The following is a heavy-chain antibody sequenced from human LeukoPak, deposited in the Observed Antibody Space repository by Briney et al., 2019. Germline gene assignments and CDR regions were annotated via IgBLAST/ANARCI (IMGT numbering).Heavy chain of an antibody. Sequence: PGGSPRLSCAASGFTFSSYAMSWVRQAPGKGLEWVSAISGSGGSTYYADSVKCRFTISRDNYKNTLYLQMNSMRADDTAAYYCAKVLAPAAHGEDYCGQGTLVTVSS. J-gene: IGHJ4*02. V-gene: IGHV3-23*01. CDR3: AKVLAPAAHGEDY. CDR1: GFTFSSYA. CDR2: ISGSGGST. D-gene: IGHD2-2*01.